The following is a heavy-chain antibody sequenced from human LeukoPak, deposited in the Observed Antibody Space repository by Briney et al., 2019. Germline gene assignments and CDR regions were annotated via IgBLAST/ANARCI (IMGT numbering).Heavy chain of an antibody. CDR1: GGSFSGYY. CDR2: INHSGST. V-gene: IGHV4-34*01. Sequence: PSETLSLTCAVYGGSFSGYYWSWIRQPPGKGLEWIGEINHSGSTNYNPSLKSRVTISVDTSKNQFSLKLSSVTAADTAVYYCARGARQVVVVPAAPLVRYYYMDVWGKGTTVTVSS. D-gene: IGHD2-2*01. CDR3: ARGARQVVVVPAAPLVRYYYMDV. J-gene: IGHJ6*03.